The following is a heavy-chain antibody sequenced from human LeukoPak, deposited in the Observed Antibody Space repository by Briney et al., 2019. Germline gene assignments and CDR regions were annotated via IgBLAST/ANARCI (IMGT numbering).Heavy chain of an antibody. Sequence: PSETLSLTCTVSGDSLSSCHWNWIRQPPGEGLEWIGYIYYSGTTNQNTSLNYNPSLKSRVTISVDTSKNQFSLKLSSVTAADTAVYYCAGRLWRRDGYNLSAFDIWGQGTMVTVSS. CDR3: AGRLWRRDGYNLSAFDI. D-gene: IGHD5-24*01. J-gene: IGHJ3*02. V-gene: IGHV4-59*01. CDR2: IYYSGTTNQNTSL. CDR1: GDSLSSCH.